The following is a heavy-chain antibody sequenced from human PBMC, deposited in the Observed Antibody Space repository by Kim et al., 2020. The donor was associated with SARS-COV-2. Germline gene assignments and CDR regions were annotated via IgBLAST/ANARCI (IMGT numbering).Heavy chain of an antibody. V-gene: IGHV3-23*01. Sequence: GGSLRLSCAASGFTFSSYAMSWVRQAPGKGLEWVSAISGSGGSTYYADSVKGRFTISRDNSKNTLYLQMNSLRAEDTAVYYCAKDQVPVFVVVTGPFDYWGQGTLVTVSS. CDR3: AKDQVPVFVVVTGPFDY. J-gene: IGHJ4*02. D-gene: IGHD2-21*02. CDR2: ISGSGGST. CDR1: GFTFSSYA.